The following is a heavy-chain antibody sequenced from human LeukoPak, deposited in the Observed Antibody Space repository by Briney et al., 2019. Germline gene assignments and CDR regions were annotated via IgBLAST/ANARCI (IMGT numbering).Heavy chain of an antibody. Sequence: ASVKVSCKASGYTFTGYYMHWVRQAPGQGLEWMGWINPNSGGTNYAQKFQGWVTMTRDTSISTAYMELSRLRSDGTAVYYCARGEPGGTWAFDIWGQGTMVTVSS. CDR3: ARGEPGGTWAFDI. V-gene: IGHV1-2*04. J-gene: IGHJ3*02. CDR2: INPNSGGT. CDR1: GYTFTGYY. D-gene: IGHD1-26*01.